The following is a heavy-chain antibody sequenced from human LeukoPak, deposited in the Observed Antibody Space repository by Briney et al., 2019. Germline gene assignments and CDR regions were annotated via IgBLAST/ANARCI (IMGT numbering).Heavy chain of an antibody. CDR3: ARDSSSSWSHYYYMDV. J-gene: IGHJ6*03. D-gene: IGHD6-13*01. Sequence: KTSETLSLTCTVSGGSISSYYWSWIRQPPGKGLEWIGYIYYSGSTNYNPSLKSRVTTSVDTSKNQFSLKLSSVNAADTAVYYCARDSSSSWSHYYYMDVWGKGTTVTVSS. CDR2: IYYSGST. V-gene: IGHV4-59*01. CDR1: GGSISSYY.